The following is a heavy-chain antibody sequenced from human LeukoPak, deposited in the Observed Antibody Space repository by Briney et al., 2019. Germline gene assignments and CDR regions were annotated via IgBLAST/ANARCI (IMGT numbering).Heavy chain of an antibody. V-gene: IGHV4-39*07. J-gene: IGHJ4*02. CDR1: GGSISTSNYY. D-gene: IGHD2-15*01. CDR3: ARDRGGVAATLFDY. Sequence: SETLSLTCTVSGGSISTSNYYWGWIRQPPGKGLEWIANIFYSGSTYYSPSLKSRVTISLDTSRNQFSLKLNSVTAADTAVYYCARDRGGVAATLFDYWGQGTLVTVSS. CDR2: IFYSGST.